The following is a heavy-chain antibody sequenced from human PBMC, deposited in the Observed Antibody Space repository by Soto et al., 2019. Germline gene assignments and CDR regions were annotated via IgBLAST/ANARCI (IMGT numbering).Heavy chain of an antibody. CDR2: IYWNDDK. CDR3: GNSRDSSPSDK. V-gene: IGHV2-5*01. Sequence: FGATLVNTTQTLTLTCTFSGFSLSTFGMGVGWIRQPPGKAMEWLALIYWNDDKRYSPSLKSRLTITKYPSKNLVVLKMTNIDPVDTATDYCGNSRDSSPSDKWRQGTLGTLSS. J-gene: IGHJ4*02. CDR1: GFSLSTFGMG. D-gene: IGHD2-21*02.